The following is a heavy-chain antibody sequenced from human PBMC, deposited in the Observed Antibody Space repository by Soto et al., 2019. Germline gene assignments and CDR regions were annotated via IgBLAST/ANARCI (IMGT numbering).Heavy chain of an antibody. CDR3: ARDDEDGSYCDLGY. CDR1: GFTISNYI. V-gene: IGHV3-30-3*01. J-gene: IGHJ4*02. Sequence: QVQLVESGGGVVQPGRSLRLSCAASGFTISNYIMHWVRQAPGKGLEWVAMILHDGNNKYYADSVKGRFTISRDNSKHTLYLQMNSLRTEDTAMYYCARDDEDGSYCDLGYWGQGTLVTVSS. CDR2: ILHDGNNK. D-gene: IGHD3-10*01.